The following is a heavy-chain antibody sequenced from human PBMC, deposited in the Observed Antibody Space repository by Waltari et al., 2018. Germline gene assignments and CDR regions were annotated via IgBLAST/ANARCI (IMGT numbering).Heavy chain of an antibody. V-gene: IGHV1-69*02. D-gene: IGHD3-10*01. CDR2: IIPILGIA. J-gene: IGHJ4*02. CDR3: ARPFYGSGSYLVY. CDR1: GGTFSSYT. Sequence: QVQLVQSGAEVKKPGSSVKVSCKASGGTFSSYTISWVRQAPGQGLEWMGRIIPILGIANYEQKFQGRVTITADKSTSTAYMELSSLRSEDTAVYYCARPFYGSGSYLVYWGQGTLVTVSS.